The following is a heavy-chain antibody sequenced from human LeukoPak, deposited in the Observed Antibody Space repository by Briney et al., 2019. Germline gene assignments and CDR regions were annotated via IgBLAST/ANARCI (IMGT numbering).Heavy chain of an antibody. D-gene: IGHD6-13*01. J-gene: IGHJ4*02. CDR3: AKARAGDITAAFNY. V-gene: IGHV3-23*01. Sequence: GGSLRLSCAASGFTFSSFALSWVRQAPGKGLEWVSSISGSGDSTYYMESVKGRFTISRDNSENTLYLQMNSLRADDTAVYYCAKARAGDITAAFNYWGQGTLVTVSS. CDR1: GFTFSSFA. CDR2: ISGSGDST.